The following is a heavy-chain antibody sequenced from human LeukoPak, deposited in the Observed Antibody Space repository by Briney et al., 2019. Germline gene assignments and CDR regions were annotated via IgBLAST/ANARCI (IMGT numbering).Heavy chain of an antibody. V-gene: IGHV3-23*01. CDR2: ISGSGGST. J-gene: IGHJ4*02. D-gene: IGHD2-2*01. Sequence: GGSLRLSCAASGFTFSSYAMSWVRQAPGKGLEWVSGISGSGGSTYYADSVRGRFTISRDNSKNTPYLQLNSLRAEDTAVYYCAEEFLPAAQYYFDFWGQGTLVTVSS. CDR1: GFTFSSYA. CDR3: AEEFLPAAQYYFDF.